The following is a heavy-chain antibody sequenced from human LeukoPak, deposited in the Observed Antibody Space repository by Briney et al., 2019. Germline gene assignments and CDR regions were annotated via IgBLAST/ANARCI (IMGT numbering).Heavy chain of an antibody. V-gene: IGHV1-8*01. CDR3: ARVRDFYDSSAHFAF. CDR1: GYTFTSFD. CDR2: MSPNSGNI. J-gene: IGHJ4*02. Sequence: GASVKVSCKASGYTFTSFDINWVRQATGQGLEWMGWMSPNSGNIGYAQKFQGRVTMTRNTSIGTAYMELSSLRSEDTAVYYCARVRDFYDSSAHFAFWGQGTLVTVCS. D-gene: IGHD3-22*01.